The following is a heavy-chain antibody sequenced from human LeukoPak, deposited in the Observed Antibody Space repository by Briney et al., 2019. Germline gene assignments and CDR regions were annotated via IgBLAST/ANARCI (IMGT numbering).Heavy chain of an antibody. D-gene: IGHD3-22*01. Sequence: ASVKVSCKASGGTFSSYAISWVRQAPGQGLEWMGRIIPIFGIANYAQKFQGRVTITADKSTSTAYMELSSLRSEDTAVYYCARDYYDSSGYFVSVWFDPWGRGTLVTVSS. CDR2: IIPIFGIA. CDR3: ARDYYDSSGYFVSVWFDP. V-gene: IGHV1-69*04. CDR1: GGTFSSYA. J-gene: IGHJ5*02.